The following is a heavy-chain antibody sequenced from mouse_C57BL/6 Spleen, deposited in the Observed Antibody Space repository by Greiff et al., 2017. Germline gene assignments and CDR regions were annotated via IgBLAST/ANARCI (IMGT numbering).Heavy chain of an antibody. CDR2: IRSKSSNYAT. Sequence: EVHLVESGGGLVQPKGSLKLSCAASGFTFNTYAMHWVRQAPGNGLEWVARIRSKSSNYATYYADSVKDRFTNARDDSQSMLYLQMNNLKTEDTAMYDCVRDLDYGGYFDVWGTGTTVTVSS. J-gene: IGHJ1*03. V-gene: IGHV10-3*01. CDR3: VRDLDYGGYFDV. D-gene: IGHD1-1*02. CDR1: GFTFNTYA.